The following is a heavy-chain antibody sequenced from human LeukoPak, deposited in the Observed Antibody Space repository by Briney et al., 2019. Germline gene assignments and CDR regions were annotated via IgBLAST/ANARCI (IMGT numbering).Heavy chain of an antibody. J-gene: IGHJ4*02. CDR2: IYYSGST. CDR3: ARRDGWSPFDY. CDR1: GGSISSYY. Sequence: SETLSLTCTVSGGSISSYYWSWIRQPPGKGLEWIGYIYYSGSTYYNPSLKSRVTISVDTSKNQFSLKLSSVTAADTAVYYCARRDGWSPFDYWGQGTLVTVSS. D-gene: IGHD2-15*01. V-gene: IGHV4-59*08.